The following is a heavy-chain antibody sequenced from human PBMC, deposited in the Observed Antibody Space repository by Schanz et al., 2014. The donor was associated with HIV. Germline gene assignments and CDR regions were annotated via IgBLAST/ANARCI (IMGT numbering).Heavy chain of an antibody. J-gene: IGHJ4*02. D-gene: IGHD6-13*01. V-gene: IGHV1-69*01. Sequence: QVQLVQSGAEVKKPGSSVRISCQASGGTFNNFAVNWVRQAPGQGLEWMGGIIPVFGTANYAQRFRGRVTITADESTSTAYMELSSLRSEDTAVYYCARDYSWSTDYWGQGTQVTVSS. CDR1: GGTFNNFA. CDR3: ARDYSWSTDY. CDR2: IIPVFGTA.